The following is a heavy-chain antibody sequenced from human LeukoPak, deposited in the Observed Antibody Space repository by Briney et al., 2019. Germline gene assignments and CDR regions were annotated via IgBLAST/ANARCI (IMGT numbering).Heavy chain of an antibody. Sequence: SVKVSCKASGGTFSSYAISWVRQAPGQGLEWMGAIIPIFGTANYAQKFQGRVTITADGSTSTAYMELSSLRSDDMAVYYCARDEGPYSKSRYYYYYMDVWGKGTPVTVSS. CDR1: GGTFSSYA. D-gene: IGHD4-11*01. CDR3: ARDEGPYSKSRYYYYYMDV. V-gene: IGHV1-69*01. CDR2: IIPIFGTA. J-gene: IGHJ6*03.